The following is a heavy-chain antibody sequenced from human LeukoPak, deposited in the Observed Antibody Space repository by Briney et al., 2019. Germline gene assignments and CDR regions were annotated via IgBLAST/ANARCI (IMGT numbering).Heavy chain of an antibody. CDR2: ISYDGSNK. V-gene: IGHV3-30*04. CDR1: GCAFSTYP. D-gene: IGHD4-17*01. CDR3: ASRHYDFGYY. Sequence: PGGSLRLSCAASGCAFSTYPVHWVRQAPGKGLEWVAVISYDGSNKYYADSVKGRFTISRDNSKNTLYLQMNSLRAEDTAIYYCASRHYDFGYYWGQGTLVTVSS. J-gene: IGHJ4*02.